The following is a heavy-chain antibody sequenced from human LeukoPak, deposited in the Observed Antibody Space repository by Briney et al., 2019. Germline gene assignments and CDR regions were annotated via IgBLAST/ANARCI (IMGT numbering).Heavy chain of an antibody. CDR1: GDSVSSNSAA. CDR3: AREGKGLYYDILTGYYPFDY. Sequence: SQTLSLTCAISGDSVSSNSAAWNWIRQSPSRGLEWLGRTYYRSKWYNDYAVSVKSRITINPDTSKTQFSLQLNSVTPEDTAVYYCAREGKGLYYDILTGYYPFDYWGQGTLVTVSS. D-gene: IGHD3-9*01. CDR2: TYYRSKWYN. J-gene: IGHJ4*02. V-gene: IGHV6-1*01.